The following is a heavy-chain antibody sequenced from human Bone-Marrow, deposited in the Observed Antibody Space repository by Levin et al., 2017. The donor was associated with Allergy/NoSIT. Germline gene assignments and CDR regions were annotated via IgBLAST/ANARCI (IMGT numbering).Heavy chain of an antibody. D-gene: IGHD2-15*01. CDR2: INHSGST. CDR3: ARGGRYCSGGSCYFSCCGYFDL. CDR1: GGSFSGYY. V-gene: IGHV4-34*01. J-gene: IGHJ2*01. Sequence: SSETLSLTCAVYGGSFSGYYWSWIRQPPGKGLEWIGEINHSGSTNYNPSLKSRVTISVDTSKNQFSLTLSSVTAADTAVYYCARGGRYCSGGSCYFSCCGYFDLWGRGTLVTVSS.